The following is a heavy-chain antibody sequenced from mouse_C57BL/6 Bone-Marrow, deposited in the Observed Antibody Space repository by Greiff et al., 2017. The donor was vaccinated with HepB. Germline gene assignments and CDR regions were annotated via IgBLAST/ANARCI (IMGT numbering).Heavy chain of an antibody. V-gene: IGHV1-26*01. Sequence: EVKLMDSGPELVKPGASVKISCKASGYTFTDYYMNWVKQSHGKSLEWIGDINPNNGGTSYNQKFKGKATLTVDKSSSTAYMELRSLTSEDSAVYYCAGAITTVDYFDYWGQGTTLTVSS. CDR1: GYTFTDYY. CDR3: AGAITTVDYFDY. CDR2: INPNNGGT. J-gene: IGHJ2*01. D-gene: IGHD1-1*01.